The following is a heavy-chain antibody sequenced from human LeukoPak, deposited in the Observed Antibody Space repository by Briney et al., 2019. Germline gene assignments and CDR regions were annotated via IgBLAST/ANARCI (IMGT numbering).Heavy chain of an antibody. D-gene: IGHD6-19*01. CDR3: ARDLESFITVPGTPRQDY. CDR2: LYYSGST. J-gene: IGHJ4*02. CDR1: GASISSSSYY. Sequence: SETLSLTCTVSGASISSSSYYWGWIRQPPGKGLEWIGSLYYSGSTYHNPSLKSRVTISVDTSKNQFSLKLSSVTAADTAVYYCARDLESFITVPGTPRQDYWGQGTLVTVSS. V-gene: IGHV4-39*07.